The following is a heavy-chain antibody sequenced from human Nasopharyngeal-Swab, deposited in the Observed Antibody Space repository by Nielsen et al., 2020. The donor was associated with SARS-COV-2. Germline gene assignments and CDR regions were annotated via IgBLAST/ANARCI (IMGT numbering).Heavy chain of an antibody. CDR1: GGSISSGSYY. V-gene: IGHV4-39*01. CDR3: ARRSYYYGMDV. CDR2: IYYSGST. Sequence: SETLSLTCTVSGGSISSGSYYWGWIRQPPGKGLEWIGSIYYSGSTYYNPSLKSRVTISVDTSKNQFSLKLSSVTAADTAVYYCARRSYYYGMDVWGQGTTVTVSS. J-gene: IGHJ6*02.